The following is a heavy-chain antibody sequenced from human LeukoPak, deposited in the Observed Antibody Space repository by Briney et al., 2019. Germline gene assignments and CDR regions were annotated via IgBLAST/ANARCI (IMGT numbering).Heavy chain of an antibody. J-gene: IGHJ4*02. CDR2: IWSDGSND. Sequence: GGSLRLSCTASGFNFGSDAMHWVRQAPGKGLEWVAFIWSDGSNDHYADSVKGRFTISRDNSKNTVCLQMNSLRVEDTAVYYCARDPSGSGWSLSDWGQGTPVTVSS. CDR1: GFNFGSDA. D-gene: IGHD6-19*01. V-gene: IGHV3-33*01. CDR3: ARDPSGSGWSLSD.